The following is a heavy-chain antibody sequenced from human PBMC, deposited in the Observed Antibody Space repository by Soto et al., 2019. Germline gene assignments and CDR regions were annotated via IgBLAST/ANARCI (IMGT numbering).Heavy chain of an antibody. J-gene: IGHJ4*02. D-gene: IGHD3-22*01. CDR1: VWSFGGYH. CDR2: IDPSGST. Sequence: YVWSFGGYHWTWFRQPPGKGLEWIGGIDPSGSTNYNPSFKSRLSISVDTSKNQFSLELTSVTAADTSIYYCARGSLYFFGTSGYNLFDYWGQGTPVTVSS. CDR3: ARGSLYFFGTSGYNLFDY. V-gene: IGHV4-34*01.